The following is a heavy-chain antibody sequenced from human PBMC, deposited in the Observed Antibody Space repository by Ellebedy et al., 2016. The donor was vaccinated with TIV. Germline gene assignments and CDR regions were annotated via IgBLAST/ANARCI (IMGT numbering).Heavy chain of an antibody. CDR3: AKGSSSGFNYDRVGFQY. CDR2: ISAGGSST. Sequence: GGSLRLSCTSSGFTFSSFAMHWVRQAPGKGPEWLSVISAGGSSTYTADSVKGRFTITRDNSKNTLFLQMNRLRAEDTAVYYCAKGSSSGFNYDRVGFQYWGQGTLVTVSS. V-gene: IGHV3-23*01. D-gene: IGHD3-22*01. CDR1: GFTFSSFA. J-gene: IGHJ4*02.